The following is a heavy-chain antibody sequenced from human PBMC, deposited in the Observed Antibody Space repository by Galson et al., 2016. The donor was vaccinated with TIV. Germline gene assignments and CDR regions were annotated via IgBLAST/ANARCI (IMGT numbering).Heavy chain of an antibody. Sequence: SLRLSCAASGFTFSEYILNWVRQPPGKGLEWVSSITANGDLAFYTDSVKGRFTIFRDNSNNMLYLQMNSLRAEDTAVYYCANWGGLASWGQGTLVTVSS. V-gene: IGHV3-23*01. CDR2: ITANGDLA. CDR3: ANWGGLAS. CDR1: GFTFSEYI. J-gene: IGHJ4*02. D-gene: IGHD3-16*01.